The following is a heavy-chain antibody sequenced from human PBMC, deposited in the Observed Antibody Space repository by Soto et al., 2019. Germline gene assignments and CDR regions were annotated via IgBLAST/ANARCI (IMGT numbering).Heavy chain of an antibody. J-gene: IGHJ1*01. V-gene: IGHV3-11*01. CDR3: ARGHQYFHN. CDR2: ISRDGTNT. Sequence: QVPLVESGGGLVKPGGSLRLSCVVSAFSFSGYYVSWIRQTPEKGLECISYISRDGTNTYYADSVKGRFTISRDNAKSTLHLQMDSLTVDDTAVYYCARGHQYFHNLGQCPQLTVSS. CDR1: AFSFSGYY.